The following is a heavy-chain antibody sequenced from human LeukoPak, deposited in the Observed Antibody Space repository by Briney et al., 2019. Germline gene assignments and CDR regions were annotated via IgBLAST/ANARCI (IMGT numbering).Heavy chain of an antibody. J-gene: IGHJ6*02. CDR1: GFTFSSYG. Sequence: PGGSLRLSCAASGFTFSSYGMHWVRQAPGKGLEWVAVISYDGSNKYYADSVKGRFTISRDNSKNTLYLQMNSLRAEDTAVYYCAKDSVAGTPYYYYGMDVWGQGTTVTVSS. CDR3: AKDSVAGTPYYYYGMDV. D-gene: IGHD6-19*01. CDR2: ISYDGSNK. V-gene: IGHV3-30*18.